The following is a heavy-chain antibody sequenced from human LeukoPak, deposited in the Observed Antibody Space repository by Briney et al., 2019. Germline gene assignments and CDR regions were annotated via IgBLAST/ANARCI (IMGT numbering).Heavy chain of an antibody. V-gene: IGHV3-66*02. CDR1: GFTVSSNY. J-gene: IGHJ4*02. Sequence: GGSLRLSCAASGFTVSSNYMSWVRQAPGKGLEWVSVIYSGGSTYYAGAVKGRFTISRDNSKDTLYLQMNSLRAEDTAVYYCARGSGYYPRPPYYFDYWGQGTLVTVSS. D-gene: IGHD3-3*01. CDR3: ARGSGYYPRPPYYFDY. CDR2: IYSGGST.